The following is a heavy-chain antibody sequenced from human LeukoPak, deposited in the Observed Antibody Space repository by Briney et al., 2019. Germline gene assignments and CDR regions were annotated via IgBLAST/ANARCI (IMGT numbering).Heavy chain of an antibody. J-gene: IGHJ4*02. V-gene: IGHV3-23*01. CDR2: IGAIDGST. D-gene: IGHD6-19*01. CDR1: GFTFSSYA. CDR3: AKGVLGWPYYFDY. Sequence: PGGSLRLSCAASGFTFSSYAMSWVRQAPGTGLEWVSAIGAIDGSTYYTDSVKGRFTISRDNSKNTLFLEINSLRDEDTAVYYCAKGVLGWPYYFDYWGQGTLVTVSS.